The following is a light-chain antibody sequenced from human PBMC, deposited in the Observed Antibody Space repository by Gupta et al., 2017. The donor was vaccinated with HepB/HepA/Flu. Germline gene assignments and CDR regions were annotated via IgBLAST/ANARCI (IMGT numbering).Light chain of an antibody. CDR3: MQSLQLPRT. CDR2: EVS. CDR1: QSLLHSSGRTF. J-gene: IGKJ1*01. V-gene: IGKV2D-29*01. Sequence: DIVMTQTPLSLSVTPGQPASISCKSSQSLLHSSGRTFFYWFLQKPGQPPQLLIYEVSNRFSGGPERLSGSGSGTDFTLKISRVEAEDVGVYYCMQSLQLPRTFGQGTKVEIK.